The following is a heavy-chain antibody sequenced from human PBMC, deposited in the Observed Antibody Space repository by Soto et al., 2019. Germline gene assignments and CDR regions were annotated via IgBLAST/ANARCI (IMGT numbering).Heavy chain of an antibody. J-gene: IGHJ3*02. V-gene: IGHV1-18*01. CDR3: ARGVINDAFDI. CDR2: SSAYNGRT. Sequence: QGQLVQSGAEVKEPGASVKVSCKASGYTFTSHGITWVRQAPGQGREWVGWSSAYNGRTDYAQKVQGRVTMITDTSTSTGDMELRSLRADDEAMYSCARGVINDAFDIWGQGTMVTVSS. CDR1: GYTFTSHG.